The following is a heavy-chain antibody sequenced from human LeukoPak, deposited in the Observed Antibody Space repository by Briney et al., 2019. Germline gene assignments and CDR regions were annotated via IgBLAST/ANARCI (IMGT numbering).Heavy chain of an antibody. Sequence: SETLTLTCSVSGDSISNNNWSWAWIRQLPGKGLEWIGTMPFDEKVSDNEIPSYNPSLKGRATISAEKSKDQLSLKVKSVTAADTASYYCASLSLTGGAGRGCFDAWGQGTLVIVSS. V-gene: IGHV4-39*01. J-gene: IGHJ5*02. CDR2: MPFDEKVSDNEIP. CDR1: GDSISNNNWS. CDR3: ASLSLTGGAGRGCFDA. D-gene: IGHD3-9*01.